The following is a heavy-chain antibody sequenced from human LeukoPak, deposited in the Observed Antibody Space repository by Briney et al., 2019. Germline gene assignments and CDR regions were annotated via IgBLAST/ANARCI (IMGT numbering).Heavy chain of an antibody. V-gene: IGHV3-30*02. CDR1: GFTFSSYG. J-gene: IGHJ3*02. D-gene: IGHD1-7*01. Sequence: GGSLRLSCAASGFTFSSYGMHWVRQAPGKGLEWVAFIRYDGSNKYYADSVKGRFTISRDNSKNTLYLQMNSLRAEDTAVYYCARDPQNWNYDAFDIWGQGTMVTVSS. CDR2: IRYDGSNK. CDR3: ARDPQNWNYDAFDI.